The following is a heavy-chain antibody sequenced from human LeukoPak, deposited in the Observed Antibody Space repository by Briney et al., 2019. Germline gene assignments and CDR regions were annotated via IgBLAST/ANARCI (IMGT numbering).Heavy chain of an antibody. V-gene: IGHV3-66*01. J-gene: IGHJ4*02. CDR1: GFTVSSKY. D-gene: IGHD3-3*01. Sequence: GRSLRLSCAASGFTVSSKYMSWVRQAPGKGLEWVSVIYTGETTYYADSVKGRFTISRDNSKNTLYLQMDGLRVEDTAVYYCARVLRRITIFGVVTYYFDYWGQGTLVTVSS. CDR3: ARVLRRITIFGVVTYYFDY. CDR2: IYTGETT.